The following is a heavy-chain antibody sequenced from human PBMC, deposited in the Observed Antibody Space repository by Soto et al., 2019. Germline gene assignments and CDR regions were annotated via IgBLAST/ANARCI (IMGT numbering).Heavy chain of an antibody. CDR2: IYHGGTT. CDR3: PQAPVMVVAGSTFDY. Sequence: PSETLSLTCTVSGYSISSGSYWGWIRQPPGKGPEWIASIYHGGTTFYNPSLKSRVTVSVDKSNNQFSLKLRSVTAADTAVYYCPQAPVMVVAGSTFDYWGHGTLVTVSS. D-gene: IGHD6-19*01. V-gene: IGHV4-38-2*02. J-gene: IGHJ4*01. CDR1: GYSISSGSY.